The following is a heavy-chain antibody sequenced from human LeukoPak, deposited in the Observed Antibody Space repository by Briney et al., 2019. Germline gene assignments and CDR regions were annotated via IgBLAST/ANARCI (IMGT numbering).Heavy chain of an antibody. V-gene: IGHV3-23*01. CDR3: ARDLAWGAFDY. CDR1: GFTFSNHG. Sequence: GGSLRLYCAASGFTFSNHGMNWVRQAPGKGLEWLSGVSPPGGGTYYADSVKGRFTISRDDSKNTLSLQMNSLRVEDTAVYYCARDLAWGAFDYWGQGTLVTVSS. J-gene: IGHJ4*02. CDR2: VSPPGGGT. D-gene: IGHD7-27*01.